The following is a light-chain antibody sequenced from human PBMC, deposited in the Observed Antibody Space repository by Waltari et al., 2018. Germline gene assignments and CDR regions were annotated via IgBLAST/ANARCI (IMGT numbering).Light chain of an antibody. CDR2: DAS. CDR3: QKYGTLPAT. V-gene: IGKV3-20*01. J-gene: IGKJ1*01. CDR1: QSVAKY. Sequence: EIVLTQSPGTLSLSPGERATLSCRASQSVAKYLAWYQQKPGQAPRLLIYDASIRAAGIADRFSGSGFGTDFSLTISRLEPEGFAVYYCQKYGTLPATFGQGTKVEIK.